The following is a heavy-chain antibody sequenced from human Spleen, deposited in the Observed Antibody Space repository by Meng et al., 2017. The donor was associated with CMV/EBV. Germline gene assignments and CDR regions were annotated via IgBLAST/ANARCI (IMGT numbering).Heavy chain of an antibody. Sequence: GESLKISCAASGFTFSDYCMSWSRQAPGKGLEWVSYISTTGSTIYYADSVKGRFTISRDNAKNSLYLQMNSLRAEDTAVYYCAKGDFGSYFYGMDVWGQGTTVTVSS. D-gene: IGHD3-16*01. CDR2: ISTTGSTI. CDR3: AKGDFGSYFYGMDV. J-gene: IGHJ6*02. V-gene: IGHV3-11*04. CDR1: GFTFSDYC.